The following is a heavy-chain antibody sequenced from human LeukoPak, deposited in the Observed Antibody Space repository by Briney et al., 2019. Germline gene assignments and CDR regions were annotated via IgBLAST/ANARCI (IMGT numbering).Heavy chain of an antibody. J-gene: IGHJ4*02. CDR2: ISSSGSTI. D-gene: IGHD5-18*01. CDR1: GFTFSSFE. V-gene: IGHV3-48*03. CDR3: ARDGPAYSFDY. Sequence: GGSLRLSCAVSGFTFSSFEMNWVRQAPGKGLEWVSYISSSGSTIYYADSVKGRFTFSRDNARNSLYLQMNSLRAEDTALYYCARDGPAYSFDYWGQGTLVTVSS.